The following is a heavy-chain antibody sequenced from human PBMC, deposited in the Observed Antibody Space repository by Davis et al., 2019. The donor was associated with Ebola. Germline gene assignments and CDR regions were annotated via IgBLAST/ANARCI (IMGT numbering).Heavy chain of an antibody. J-gene: IGHJ6*02. CDR1: GFTFRSYA. CDR3: ARGYYYGMDV. V-gene: IGHV3-48*02. CDR2: ISSTGSTI. Sequence: PGGSLRLSCAASGFTFRSYAMSWVRQAPGKGLEWVSYISSTGSTIYYADSVKGRFTISRDNAKNSLYLQMNSLRDEDTAVYYCARGYYYGMDVWGQGTTVTVSS.